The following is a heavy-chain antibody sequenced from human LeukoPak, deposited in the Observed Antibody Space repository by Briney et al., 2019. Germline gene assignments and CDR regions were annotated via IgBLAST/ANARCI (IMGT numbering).Heavy chain of an antibody. V-gene: IGHV1-69*13. D-gene: IGHD3-22*01. CDR3: ARVGPPRRDHYYPSSGDYLPVFEI. Sequence: SVKVSCKVSGATFGLSAISWVRQAPGQGLQWMGGSIPIFSRADYAQRFQDRITISWDASTGTDYMELRSLTFDDTAVYYCARVGPPRRDHYYPSSGDYLPVFEIWGHGTMVTVSS. CDR1: GATFGLSA. CDR2: SIPIFSRA. J-gene: IGHJ3*02.